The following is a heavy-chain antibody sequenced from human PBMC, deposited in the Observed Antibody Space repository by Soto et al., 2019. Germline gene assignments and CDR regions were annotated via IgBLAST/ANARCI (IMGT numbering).Heavy chain of an antibody. J-gene: IGHJ1*01. CDR3: ARDRGYSYGTGYFQH. CDR1: GGSISSGDYY. CDR2: IYYSGST. V-gene: IGHV4-30-4*01. D-gene: IGHD5-18*01. Sequence: QVQLQESGPGLVKPSQTLSLTCTVSGGSISSGDYYWSWIRQPPGKGLEWIGYIYYSGSTYYNPSLKSRVTTSVDTSKNQFSLKLSSVTAADTAVYYCARDRGYSYGTGYFQHWGQGTLVTVSS.